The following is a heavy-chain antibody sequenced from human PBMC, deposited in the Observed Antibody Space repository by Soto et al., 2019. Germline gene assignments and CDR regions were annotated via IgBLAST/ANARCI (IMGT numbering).Heavy chain of an antibody. D-gene: IGHD2-2*01. V-gene: IGHV4-4*02. CDR1: GGSISSSNW. J-gene: IGHJ6*02. CDR3: ARMGLVPAAPADYYYGMDV. Sequence: PSETLSLTCAVSGGSISSSNWWSWVRQPPGKGLEWIGEIYHSGSTNYNPSLKSRVTISVDKSKNQFSLKLSSVTAADTAVYYCARMGLVPAAPADYYYGMDVWGQGTTVTVSS. CDR2: IYHSGST.